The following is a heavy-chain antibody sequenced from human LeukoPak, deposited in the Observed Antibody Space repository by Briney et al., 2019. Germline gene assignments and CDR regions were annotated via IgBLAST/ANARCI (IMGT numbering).Heavy chain of an antibody. CDR3: ARDLARGYSYGLTFDY. V-gene: IGHV1-46*01. J-gene: IGHJ4*02. D-gene: IGHD5-18*01. Sequence: GASVTVSFKASGYTFTSYYMHWVRQAPGQGLEWMGIINPSGGSTSYAQKFQGRVTMTRDTSTSTVYMELSSLRSEDTAVYYCARDLARGYSYGLTFDYWGQGTLVTVSS. CDR1: GYTFTSYY. CDR2: INPSGGST.